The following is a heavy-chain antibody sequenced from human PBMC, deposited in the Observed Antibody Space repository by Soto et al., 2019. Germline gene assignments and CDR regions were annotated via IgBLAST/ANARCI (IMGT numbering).Heavy chain of an antibody. Sequence: QVQLVQSGAEVKKPGASVKVSCKASGYTFTSYAMHWVRQAPGQRLEWMGWINAGNGNTKYSQKFQGRVTITRDTSSSTAYMELSSLRSEDTAVYYCAREGVTTVRVPPRNWFDPWGQGTLVTVSS. CDR3: AREGVTTVRVPPRNWFDP. J-gene: IGHJ5*02. CDR1: GYTFTSYA. V-gene: IGHV1-3*01. D-gene: IGHD4-4*01. CDR2: INAGNGNT.